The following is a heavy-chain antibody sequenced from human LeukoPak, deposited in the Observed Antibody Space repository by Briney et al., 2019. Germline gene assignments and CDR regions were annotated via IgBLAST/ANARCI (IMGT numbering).Heavy chain of an antibody. V-gene: IGHV3-48*04. J-gene: IGHJ3*02. Sequence: GGSLRLSCAASAFTFNSYRMHWVRQAPGKGLEWVSYISSSGSTVYYADSVRGRFTISRDNAKNSLFLQMNSLRAEDTAVYHCAREADWGFAFDIWGQGTMVTVSA. D-gene: IGHD7-27*01. CDR2: ISSSGSTV. CDR1: AFTFNSYR. CDR3: AREADWGFAFDI.